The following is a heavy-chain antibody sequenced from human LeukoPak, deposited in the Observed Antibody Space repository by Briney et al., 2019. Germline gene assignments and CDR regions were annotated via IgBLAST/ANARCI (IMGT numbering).Heavy chain of an antibody. CDR1: GYTLTELS. CDR3: ATARSIAVAGTLSY. J-gene: IGHJ4*02. V-gene: IGHV1-24*01. CDR2: FDPEDGET. D-gene: IGHD6-19*01. Sequence: GASVKVSCKVSGYTLTELSMHWVRQAPGKGLEWMGGFDPEDGETIYAQEFQGRVTMTEDTSTDTAYMELSSLRSEDTAVYYCATARSIAVAGTLSYWGQGTLVTVSS.